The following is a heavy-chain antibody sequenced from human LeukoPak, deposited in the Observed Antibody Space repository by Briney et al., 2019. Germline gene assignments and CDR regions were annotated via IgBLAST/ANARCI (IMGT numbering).Heavy chain of an antibody. CDR1: GFAFSSHS. J-gene: IGHJ4*02. D-gene: IGHD2-15*01. Sequence: GRSLRPSWAASGFAFSSHSMDWVRQAPGGGLGWVSSIYGDKTLYADSVKGRFTISRDNARNSLYLQMHSLRAEDTALYYCVRDGVSWSRDYWGQGTLVTVSS. CDR2: IYGDKT. V-gene: IGHV3-21*01. CDR3: VRDGVSWSRDY.